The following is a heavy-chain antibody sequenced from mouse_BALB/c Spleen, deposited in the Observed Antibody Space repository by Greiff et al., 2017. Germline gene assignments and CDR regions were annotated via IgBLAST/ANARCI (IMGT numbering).Heavy chain of an antibody. CDR1: GFSLTSYG. CDR2: IWSGGST. V-gene: IGHV2-4-1*01. D-gene: IGHD1-1*01. J-gene: IGHJ4*01. Sequence: VKLMESGPGLVQPSQSLSITCTVSGFSLTSYGVHWVRQSPGKGLEWLGVIWSGGSTDYNAAFISRLSISKDNSKSQVFFKMNSLQADDTAIYYCARNWDYYGHYYAMDYWGQGTSVTVSS. CDR3: ARNWDYYGHYYAMDY.